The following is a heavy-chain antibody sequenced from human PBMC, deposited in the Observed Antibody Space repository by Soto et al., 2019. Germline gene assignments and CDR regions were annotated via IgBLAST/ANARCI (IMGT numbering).Heavy chain of an antibody. CDR1: GWSINTYY. D-gene: IGHD5-12*01. CDR2: IYYRANP. J-gene: IGHJ4*02. V-gene: IGHV4-59*08. CDR3: LRHYGAGYDYVDY. Sequence: LSITCTVSGWSINTYYWSWIRQPPGKGLEWIGYIYYRANPNYNPSLKSRVTISQDTSKNQFSLKLSSVTAADTAVYSCLRHYGAGYDYVDYWCQGILVTVS.